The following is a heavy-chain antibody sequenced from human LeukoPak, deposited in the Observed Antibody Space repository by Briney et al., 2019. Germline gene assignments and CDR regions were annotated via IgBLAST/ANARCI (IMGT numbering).Heavy chain of an antibody. J-gene: IGHJ4*02. Sequence: GGSLRLSCAASGFTVSSNYMSWVRQAPGKGLEWVALTSYDGSNKYYATSVKDRFTISRDNSKNTLYLQMNSLRAEDTAVYYCAKDYRPGYSSSWYPLYWGQGTLVTVSS. D-gene: IGHD6-13*01. V-gene: IGHV3-30*18. CDR1: GFTVSSNY. CDR3: AKDYRPGYSSSWYPLY. CDR2: TSYDGSNK.